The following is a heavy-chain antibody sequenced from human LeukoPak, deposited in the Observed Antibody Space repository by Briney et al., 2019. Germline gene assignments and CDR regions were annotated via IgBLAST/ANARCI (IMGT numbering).Heavy chain of an antibody. J-gene: IGHJ5*02. CDR3: ARRSRGGGYWTPLVGWFDP. D-gene: IGHD3-22*01. V-gene: IGHV4-34*01. Sequence: SETLSLTCAVYGGSFSGYYWSWIRQPPGKGLEWIGEINHSGSTNYNPSLESRVTISVDTSKNQFSLKLSSVTAADTAVYYCARRSRGGGYWTPLVGWFDPWGQGTLVTVSS. CDR2: INHSGST. CDR1: GGSFSGYY.